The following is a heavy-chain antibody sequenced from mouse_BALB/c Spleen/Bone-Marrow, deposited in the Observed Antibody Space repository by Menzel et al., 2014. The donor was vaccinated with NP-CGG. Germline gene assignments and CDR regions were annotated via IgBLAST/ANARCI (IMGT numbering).Heavy chain of an antibody. CDR3: TRSLYYYPAY. D-gene: IGHD1-1*01. CDR2: VYPGSDTA. Sequence: LQESGSELVRPGASVKLSCKASGYTFXNFWMHWVRQRPGQSLEWIGNVYPGSDTANYDEKFKSKATLTVDTSSSTAYMQLSSLTSEDSAVYYCTRSLYYYPAYWGQGTLVTVST. J-gene: IGHJ3*01. CDR1: GYTFXNFW. V-gene: IGHV1S22*01.